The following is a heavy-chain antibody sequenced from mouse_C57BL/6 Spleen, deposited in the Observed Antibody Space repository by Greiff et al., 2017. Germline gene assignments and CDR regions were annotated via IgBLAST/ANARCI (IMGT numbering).Heavy chain of an antibody. V-gene: IGHV1-80*01. J-gene: IGHJ2*01. CDR1: GYAFSSYW. Sequence: VQLQQSGAELVKPGASVKISCKASGYAFSSYWMNWVKPRPGKGLEWIGQIYPGDGATNYNGKFKGKATLTADKSSSTAYMQLSSLTSEDSAVYFCARNDGYFFDYWGQGTTLTVSS. D-gene: IGHD2-3*01. CDR3: ARNDGYFFDY. CDR2: IYPGDGAT.